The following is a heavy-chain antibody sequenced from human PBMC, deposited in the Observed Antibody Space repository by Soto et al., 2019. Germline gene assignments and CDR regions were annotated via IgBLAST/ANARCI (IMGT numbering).Heavy chain of an antibody. CDR3: ALWDYGDYYFDY. CDR1: GGSFSGYY. J-gene: IGHJ4*02. CDR2: INHSGST. Sequence: QVQLQQWGAGLLKPSETLSLTCAVYGGSFSGYYWSWIRQPPGKGLEWIGEINHSGSTNYNPSLKSRVTISVATSKNQFSLKLSSVTAADTAVYYCALWDYGDYYFDYWGQGTLVTVSS. V-gene: IGHV4-34*01. D-gene: IGHD4-17*01.